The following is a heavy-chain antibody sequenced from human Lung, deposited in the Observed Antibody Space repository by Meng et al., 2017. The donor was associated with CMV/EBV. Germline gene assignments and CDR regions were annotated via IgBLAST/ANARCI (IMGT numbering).Heavy chain of an antibody. Sequence: GESLKISCAASGFTFSTYSMNWVRQAPVKGLEWVSSITSSSSYNYYADSVTGRFTISRDNTKNSLYLQMNSLRAEDTAVYFCARDDCRGGYCSSTSYYYGMDVWGQGTTVTVSS. CDR1: GFTFSTYS. CDR2: ITSSSSYN. V-gene: IGHV3-21*01. J-gene: IGHJ6*02. D-gene: IGHD2-2*01. CDR3: ARDDCRGGYCSSTSYYYGMDV.